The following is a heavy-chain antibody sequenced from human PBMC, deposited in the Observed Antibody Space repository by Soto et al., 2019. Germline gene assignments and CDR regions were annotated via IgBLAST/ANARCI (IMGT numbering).Heavy chain of an antibody. CDR2: INPNSGGT. CDR1: GYTFIGYY. D-gene: IGHD4-17*01. J-gene: IGHJ6*02. CDR3: AKTHYGGNSFPGGMDV. Sequence: ASVKVSCKASGYTFIGYYMHWVRQAPGQGLEWVGWINPNSGGTNYAQRFQGRVTMTRDTSINTGYMELSSLRAEDTAVYYCAKTHYGGNSFPGGMDVWGQGTTVTVSS. V-gene: IGHV1-2*02.